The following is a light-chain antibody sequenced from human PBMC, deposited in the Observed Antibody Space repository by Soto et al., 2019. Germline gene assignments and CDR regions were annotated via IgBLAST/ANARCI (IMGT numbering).Light chain of an antibody. Sequence: QSVLTQPPSASGTPGQRVTISCSGSNTVNWYQQVPGTAPKLLIYSNNQRPSGVPDRFSGSKSGTSASLAISGLQSEDEADYYCEVWDDSLNGVVFGGGTKLTVL. CDR1: NT. V-gene: IGLV1-44*01. J-gene: IGLJ2*01. CDR2: SNN. CDR3: EVWDDSLNGVV.